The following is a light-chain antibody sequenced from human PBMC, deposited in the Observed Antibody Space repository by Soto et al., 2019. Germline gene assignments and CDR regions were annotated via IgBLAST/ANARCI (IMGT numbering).Light chain of an antibody. CDR3: QQYNNCPPWT. CDR2: GAS. CDR1: QSVSSN. Sequence: ELVITQSPATLSMSHGDRATLSCRARQSVSSNLAWYQQKPGQAPRLLIYGASTRATGIPARFSGSGSGTEFTLTISSLQSEDFAVYYCQQYNNCPPWTFGQGTKVDIK. J-gene: IGKJ1*01. V-gene: IGKV3-15*01.